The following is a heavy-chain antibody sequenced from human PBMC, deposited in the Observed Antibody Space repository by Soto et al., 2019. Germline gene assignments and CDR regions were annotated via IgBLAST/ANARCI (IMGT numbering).Heavy chain of an antibody. V-gene: IGHV1-2*02. J-gene: IGHJ4*02. CDR2: INPNRGGT. D-gene: IGHD2-15*01. CDR1: GYTFTDHH. Sequence: QVQLVQSGAEVKKPGASVKVSCKASGYTFTDHHLHWVRQAPGQGLEWMGWINPNRGGTKYAQKFQGRVTMTRDTSISTVYMELSRLSSDDTAIYFCARVEPEGDCSGDNCPLGYWGQGTLVTVSS. CDR3: ARVEPEGDCSGDNCPLGY.